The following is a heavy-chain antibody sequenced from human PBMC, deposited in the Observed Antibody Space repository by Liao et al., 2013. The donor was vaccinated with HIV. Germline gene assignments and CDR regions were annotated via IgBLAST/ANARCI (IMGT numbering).Heavy chain of an antibody. CDR2: IYYTGTT. CDR1: GDSISGSTYY. Sequence: QVQLQESGPGLVKPSETLSLACTVSGDSISGSTYYWGWIRQPPGKGLEWIGNIYYTGTTYYTPSLKSRVSISVDTSKNQFSLKLSSVTAADTAVYYCARNLAAAGLWYFDLWGRGTLVTVSS. CDR3: ARNLAAAGLWYFDL. V-gene: IGHV4-39*07. J-gene: IGHJ2*01. D-gene: IGHD6-13*01.